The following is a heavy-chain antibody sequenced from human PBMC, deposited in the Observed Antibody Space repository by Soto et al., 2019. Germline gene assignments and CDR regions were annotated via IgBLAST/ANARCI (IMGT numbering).Heavy chain of an antibody. D-gene: IGHD3-22*01. V-gene: IGHV1-18*01. Sequence: ASVKVSCKASGYTFTSYGISWVRQAPGQGLEWMGWISAYNGNTNYAQKLQGRVTMTTDTSTSTAYMELRSLRSDDTAVYYCARDSPAPYNMIGDRYGMDVWGQGTTVTVSS. CDR2: ISAYNGNT. J-gene: IGHJ6*02. CDR1: GYTFTSYG. CDR3: ARDSPAPYNMIGDRYGMDV.